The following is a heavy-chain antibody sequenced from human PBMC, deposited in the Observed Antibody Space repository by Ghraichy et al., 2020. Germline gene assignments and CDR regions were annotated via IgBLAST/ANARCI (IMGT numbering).Heavy chain of an antibody. D-gene: IGHD3-22*01. J-gene: IGHJ4*02. CDR1: GDSISSGHSF. V-gene: IGHV4-30-4*08. Sequence: SQTLSLPCTVSGDSISSGHSFWGWIRHLPGKGLEWIGYIYKSGSTYYSPSLQSRLTISIDASKNQFSLKLNSVTAADTAIYYCARARNSNGYYPVGYWGQGTLVTVSS. CDR3: ARARNSNGYYPVGY. CDR2: IYKSGST.